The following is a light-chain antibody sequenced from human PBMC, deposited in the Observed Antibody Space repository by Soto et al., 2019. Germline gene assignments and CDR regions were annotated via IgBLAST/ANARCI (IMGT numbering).Light chain of an antibody. Sequence: EIVMTPSPATLSVSPGERATLSCRASQSVSSNLAWYQQKPGQAPRLLIYGASNRATGIPARFSGSGSGTDFTLTISSLEPEDFAVYHCQQYGSLSWTFGQGTKVDI. CDR2: GAS. CDR3: QQYGSLSWT. CDR1: QSVSSN. J-gene: IGKJ1*01. V-gene: IGKV3D-15*01.